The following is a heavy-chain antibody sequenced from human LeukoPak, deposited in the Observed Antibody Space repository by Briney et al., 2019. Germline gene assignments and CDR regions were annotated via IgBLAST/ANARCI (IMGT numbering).Heavy chain of an antibody. Sequence: ASVKVSCKASGYTFTGYYMHWVRQAPGQGLGWMGWINPNSGGTNYTQKFQGRVTMTRGTSISTAYMELSRLRSDDTAVYYCARRSSGYSFDYWGQGTLVTVSS. D-gene: IGHD3-22*01. CDR3: ARRSSGYSFDY. CDR2: INPNSGGT. V-gene: IGHV1-2*02. J-gene: IGHJ4*02. CDR1: GYTFTGYY.